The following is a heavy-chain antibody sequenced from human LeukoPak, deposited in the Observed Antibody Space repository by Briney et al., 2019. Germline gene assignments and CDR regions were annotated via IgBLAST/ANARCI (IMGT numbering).Heavy chain of an antibody. CDR3: ARDRGDGPQSPFYS. Sequence: GGSLRLSCTISGFTLSTYSLNWVRRAPGKGLEWVSLMTNSRSYYADSVKGRFTISRDNAKNSLDLVMSSLRVDDTAVYYCARDRGDGPQSPFYSWGQGTVVTVAS. CDR1: GFTLSTYS. CDR2: MTNSRSY. D-gene: IGHD5-24*01. J-gene: IGHJ4*02. V-gene: IGHV3-21*01.